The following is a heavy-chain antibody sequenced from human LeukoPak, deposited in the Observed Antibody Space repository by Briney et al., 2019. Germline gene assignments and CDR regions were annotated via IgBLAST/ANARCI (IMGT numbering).Heavy chain of an antibody. Sequence: ASVKVSCKASGYTFTGYYMHWVRQAPGQGLEWMGWINPNSGGTNYAQKFQGRVTMTRDTSISTAYMELSRLRSDDTAVYYCARVHMTTVKFDPWGQGTLVTVSS. V-gene: IGHV1-2*02. CDR2: INPNSGGT. CDR3: ARVHMTTVKFDP. CDR1: GYTFTGYY. J-gene: IGHJ5*02. D-gene: IGHD4-11*01.